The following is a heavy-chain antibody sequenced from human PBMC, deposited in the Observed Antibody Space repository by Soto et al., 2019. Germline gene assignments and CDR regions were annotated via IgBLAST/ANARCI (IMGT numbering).Heavy chain of an antibody. CDR3: AGFVVPASRNSDFDH. CDR2: IYYSGST. V-gene: IGHV4-39*01. Sequence: KTSETLSLTCTVSGISVSTSDYYWGWVRQPPGKGLDWIGNIYYSGSTFYNPSLRSRVTLSVDTSKNQFSLRLNSVTVADTAVYFCAGFVVPASRNSDFDHWGQGALVTVSS. D-gene: IGHD2-15*01. J-gene: IGHJ4*02. CDR1: GISVSTSDYY.